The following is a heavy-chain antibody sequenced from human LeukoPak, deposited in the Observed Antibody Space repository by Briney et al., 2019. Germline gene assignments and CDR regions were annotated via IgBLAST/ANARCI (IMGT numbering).Heavy chain of an antibody. CDR1: GYSFTNYW. CDR3: ARAVDYYDRPGLWKPRYDAFDI. D-gene: IGHD3-22*01. CDR2: IYPGDSDT. Sequence: GESLKISCKGSGYSFTNYWIGWVRQMPGKGLEWMGTIYPGDSDTRYSPSFQGQVTISADKSISTAYLQWSSLKASDTAMYYCARAVDYYDRPGLWKPRYDAFDIWGQGTMVTVSS. V-gene: IGHV5-51*01. J-gene: IGHJ3*02.